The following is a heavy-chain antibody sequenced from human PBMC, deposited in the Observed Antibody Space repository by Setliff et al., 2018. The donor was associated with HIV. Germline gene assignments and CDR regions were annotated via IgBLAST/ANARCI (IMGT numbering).Heavy chain of an antibody. V-gene: IGHV4-4*02. CDR1: GGSIRSSNW. D-gene: IGHD3-10*01. CDR2: IYHIGTT. Sequence: KTSETLSLTCAVSGGSIRSSNWWSWVRQPPGKGLEWIGEIYHIGTTSYNPSLKSRVTISVDRSNNHFSLEMSSVTAADTAVYYCAANEGDRHYYGSGSLRYFQRWGQGTLVTVSS. CDR3: AANEGDRHYYGSGSLRYFQR. J-gene: IGHJ1*01.